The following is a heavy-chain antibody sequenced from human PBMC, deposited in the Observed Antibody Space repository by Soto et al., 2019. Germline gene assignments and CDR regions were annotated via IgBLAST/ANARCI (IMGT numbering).Heavy chain of an antibody. CDR3: ARASRSWYHYYYYYGMDV. D-gene: IGHD6-13*01. J-gene: IGHJ6*02. CDR2: IIPIFGTA. Sequence: SVRVSCKASGGTFSSYAISWVRQAPGQGLEWMGGIIPIFGTANYAQKFQGRVTITADESTSTAYMELSSLRSEDTAVYYCARASRSWYHYYYYYGMDVWGQGTTVNVSS. CDR1: GGTFSSYA. V-gene: IGHV1-69*13.